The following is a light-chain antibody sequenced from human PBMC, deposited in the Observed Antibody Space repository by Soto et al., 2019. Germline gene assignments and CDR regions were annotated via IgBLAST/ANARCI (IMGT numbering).Light chain of an antibody. Sequence: QSVLTQSPSASASLGASVKLTCTLSSGHSSYAIAWHQQQPRKGPRYLMKLNSDGSHNKGDGIPDRFSGSSSGAERYLTISSLQSEDEADYYCQTWGTGIPVFGGGTKVIVL. CDR1: SGHSSYA. CDR3: QTWGTGIPV. J-gene: IGLJ2*01. CDR2: LNSDGSH. V-gene: IGLV4-69*01.